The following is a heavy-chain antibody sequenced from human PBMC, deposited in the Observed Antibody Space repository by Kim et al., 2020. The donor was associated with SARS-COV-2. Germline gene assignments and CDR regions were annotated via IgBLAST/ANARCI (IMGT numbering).Heavy chain of an antibody. V-gene: IGHV3-53*01. CDR3: AREAQGRSGGYYQWGV. CDR2: IYSGGST. J-gene: IGHJ6*02. CDR1: GFTVSSNY. D-gene: IGHD3-22*01. Sequence: GGSLRLSCAASGFTVSSNYMSWVRQAPGKGLEWVSVIYSGGSTYYADSVKGRFTISRDNSKNTLYLQMNSLRAEDTAVYYCAREAQGRSGGYYQWGVWGQGTTVTVSS.